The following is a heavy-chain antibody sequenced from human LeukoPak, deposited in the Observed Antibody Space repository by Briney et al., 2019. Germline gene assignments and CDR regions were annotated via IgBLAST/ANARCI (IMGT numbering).Heavy chain of an antibody. CDR2: ISWNSGSI. V-gene: IGHV3-9*01. Sequence: GGSLRLSCAASEFTFDDYAMHWVRQAPGKGLEWVSGISWNSGSIGYADSVKGRFTISRDNAKNSLYLQMNSLRAEDTALYYCAKGRLRFLEWVDYWGQGTLVTVSS. CDR3: AKGRLRFLEWVDY. J-gene: IGHJ4*02. CDR1: EFTFDDYA. D-gene: IGHD3-3*01.